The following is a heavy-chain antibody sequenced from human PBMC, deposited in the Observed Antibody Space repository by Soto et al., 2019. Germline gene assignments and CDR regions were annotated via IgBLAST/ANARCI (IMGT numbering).Heavy chain of an antibody. CDR2: SSTSGRST. CDR3: AKDGNWLDVFLDL. V-gene: IGHV3-23*01. Sequence: GSLRLSCVVSGIDFSNYAMTWVRQAPGKGLEWVAISSTSGRSTYHADSVRGRFTISRDNSKNTLYLHMTNLRAEDTAVYYCAKDGNWLDVFLDLWGQGTPVTV. CDR1: GIDFSNYA. D-gene: IGHD6-19*01. J-gene: IGHJ4*02.